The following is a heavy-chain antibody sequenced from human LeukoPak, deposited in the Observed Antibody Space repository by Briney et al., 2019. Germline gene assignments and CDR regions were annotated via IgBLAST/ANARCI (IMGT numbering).Heavy chain of an antibody. CDR3: ARDCSGGSCYGAFDI. Sequence: SETLSLTCAVYGGSFSGYYWSWTRQPPGKGLEWIGYIYDSGSTYYNPSLKSRITISVDTSENRFSLKLSSVTATDTAVYYCARDCSGGSCYGAFDIWGQGTMVTVSS. J-gene: IGHJ3*02. D-gene: IGHD2-15*01. CDR2: IYDSGST. CDR1: GGSFSGYY. V-gene: IGHV4-30-4*01.